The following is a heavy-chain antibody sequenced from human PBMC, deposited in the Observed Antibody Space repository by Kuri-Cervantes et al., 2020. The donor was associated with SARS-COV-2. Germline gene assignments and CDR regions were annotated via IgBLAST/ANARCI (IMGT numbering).Heavy chain of an antibody. CDR1: GGSFSGYY. CDR3: ARDASRGAVAGFDY. CDR2: INHSGST. Sequence: SETLSLTCAVYGGSFSGYYWNWIRQSPGKGLEWIGEINHSGSTNYNPSLESRVTISVDTSKNQFSLKLSSVTAADTAVYYCARDASRGAVAGFDYWGQGTLVTVSS. J-gene: IGHJ4*02. V-gene: IGHV4-34*01. D-gene: IGHD6-19*01.